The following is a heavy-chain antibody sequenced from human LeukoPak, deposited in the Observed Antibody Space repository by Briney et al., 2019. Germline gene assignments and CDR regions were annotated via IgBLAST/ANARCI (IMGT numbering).Heavy chain of an antibody. CDR1: GGSTSSGDYY. Sequence: SETLSLTCTVSGGSTSSGDYYWSWIRQPPGKGLEWIGYIYYSGSTNYNPSLKSRVTISVDTSKNQFSLKLSSVTAADTAVYYCARSGTYYYYGMGVWGQGTTVTVSS. D-gene: IGHD6-13*01. CDR2: IYYSGST. J-gene: IGHJ6*02. CDR3: ARSGTYYYYGMGV. V-gene: IGHV4-61*08.